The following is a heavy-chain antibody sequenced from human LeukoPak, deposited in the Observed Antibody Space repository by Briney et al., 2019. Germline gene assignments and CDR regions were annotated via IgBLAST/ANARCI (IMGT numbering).Heavy chain of an antibody. CDR1: GDSVSSSY. CDR3: ARGPPPDFDS. Sequence: PSETLSLTCNVYGDSVSSSYWSWVPQPAGKGLEWIGRIHTSGSTDYNPSLKSRVTMSVDTSKNQFSLRLTSVTAADTAVYYCARGPPPDFDSWGRGTLVTVSS. J-gene: IGHJ4*02. V-gene: IGHV4-4*07. CDR2: IHTSGST.